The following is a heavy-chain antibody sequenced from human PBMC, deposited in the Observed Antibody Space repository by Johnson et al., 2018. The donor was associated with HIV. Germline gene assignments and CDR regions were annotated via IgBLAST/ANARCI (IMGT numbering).Heavy chain of an antibody. D-gene: IGHD1-7*01. Sequence: VQLVESGGGLVQPGGSLRLSCAASGFTVSSNYMSWVRQAPGKGLEWVSVIYSGGSTYYADSVKGRFTISRDDSKNMLYLQMNSLKTEDTAVYYCTTTNLELMDDAFDIWGQWTMVTVSS. V-gene: IGHV3-53*01. CDR3: TTTNLELMDDAFDI. CDR2: IYSGGST. J-gene: IGHJ3*02. CDR1: GFTVSSNY.